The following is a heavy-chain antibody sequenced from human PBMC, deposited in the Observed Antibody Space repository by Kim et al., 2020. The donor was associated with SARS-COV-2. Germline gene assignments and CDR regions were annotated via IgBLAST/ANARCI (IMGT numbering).Heavy chain of an antibody. Sequence: GGSLRLSCAASGFTFSSYEMNWVRQAPGKGLEWVSYISSSGSTIYYADSVKGRFTISRDNAKNSLYLQMNSLRAEDTAVYYCAREESSSSWQIPNYYYYGMDVWGQGTTVTVSS. CDR2: ISSSGSTI. D-gene: IGHD6-13*01. J-gene: IGHJ6*02. CDR3: AREESSSSWQIPNYYYYGMDV. V-gene: IGHV3-48*03. CDR1: GFTFSSYE.